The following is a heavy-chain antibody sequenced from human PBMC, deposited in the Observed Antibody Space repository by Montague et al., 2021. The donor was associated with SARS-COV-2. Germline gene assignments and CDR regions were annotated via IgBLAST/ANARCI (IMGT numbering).Heavy chain of an antibody. CDR1: GGSISSANYY. J-gene: IGHJ4*02. V-gene: IGHV4-31*03. D-gene: IGHD1-26*01. CDR2: IYYSGSS. CDR3: ASQSGSYYNYFDL. Sequence: TLSLTCSVSGGSISSANYYWSWIRQHPGKGLEFIGYIYYSGSSFHNPSLKSRLTTSVDTSKNRFSLRLSSATAADTAIYFCASQSGSYYNYFDLWGQGTLVTVSS.